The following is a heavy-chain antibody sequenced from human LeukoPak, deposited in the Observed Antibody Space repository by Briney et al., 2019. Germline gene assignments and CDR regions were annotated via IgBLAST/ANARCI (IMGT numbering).Heavy chain of an antibody. V-gene: IGHV3-21*04. CDR1: GLTFSSYS. J-gene: IGHJ5*02. Sequence: GGSLRLSCAASGLTFSSYSMNWVRQAPGKGLEWVSSISSRSSSMYYADSVKGRFTISRDNAKNSLYLQMNSLRAEDTAVYYCARESTVTFSDWFDPWGQGTLVTVSS. CDR3: ARESTVTFSDWFDP. CDR2: ISSRSSSM. D-gene: IGHD4-17*01.